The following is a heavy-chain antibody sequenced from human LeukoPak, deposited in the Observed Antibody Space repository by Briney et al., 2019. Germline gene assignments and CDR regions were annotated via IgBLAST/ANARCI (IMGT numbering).Heavy chain of an antibody. CDR1: GFTFSSYG. Sequence: PGGSLRLSCAASGFTFSSYGMHWVRQAPGKGLEWVAVISYDGSNKYYADSVKGRFTISRDNSKNTLYLQMNSLRAEDTAVYYCAKGVRGVIISANVFFDYWGQGTLVTVSS. J-gene: IGHJ4*02. CDR2: ISYDGSNK. V-gene: IGHV3-30*18. D-gene: IGHD3-10*01. CDR3: AKGVRGVIISANVFFDY.